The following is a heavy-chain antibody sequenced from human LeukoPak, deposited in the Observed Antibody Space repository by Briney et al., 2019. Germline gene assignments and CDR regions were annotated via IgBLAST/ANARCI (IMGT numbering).Heavy chain of an antibody. J-gene: IGHJ4*02. D-gene: IGHD6-25*01. Sequence: ASVKVSCKASGYTFTSYGISWVRQAPGQVLEWMGWISAYNGNTNYAQKLQGKVTMTTATSTSTAYMELRSLRSDDTAVYYCARERTPGSGYGVDYWGQGTVVTVSS. CDR2: ISAYNGNT. CDR1: GYTFTSYG. CDR3: ARERTPGSGYGVDY. V-gene: IGHV1-18*01.